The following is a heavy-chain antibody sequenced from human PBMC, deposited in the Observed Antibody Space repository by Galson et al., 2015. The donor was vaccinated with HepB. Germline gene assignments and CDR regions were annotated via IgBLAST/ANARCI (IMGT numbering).Heavy chain of an antibody. CDR3: AKDGYYDYVLPMSWFDP. V-gene: IGHV3-30*02. D-gene: IGHD3-16*01. CDR1: GFTFSSYG. Sequence: SLRLSCAASGFTFSSYGMHWVRQAPGKGLEWVAFIRYDGSNKYYADSVKGRFTISKDNSKNTLYLQMNSLRAEDTAVYYCAKDGYYDYVLPMSWFDPWGQGTLVTVSS. J-gene: IGHJ5*02. CDR2: IRYDGSNK.